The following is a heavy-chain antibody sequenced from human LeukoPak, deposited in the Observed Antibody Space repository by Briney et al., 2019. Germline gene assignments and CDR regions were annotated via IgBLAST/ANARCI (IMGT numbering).Heavy chain of an antibody. D-gene: IGHD3-10*01. J-gene: IGHJ4*02. V-gene: IGHV4-4*07. CDR1: GGSISSYY. CDR3: ARAPITLAGFDY. Sequence: SETLSLTCTVSGGSISSYYWSWIRQPAGKGLEWIGRIYGSGNTNYNPSLKRRVTMSVDTSKNQFSMKLSSVTAADTAVYYCARAPITLAGFDYWGQGTLVTVSS. CDR2: IYGSGNT.